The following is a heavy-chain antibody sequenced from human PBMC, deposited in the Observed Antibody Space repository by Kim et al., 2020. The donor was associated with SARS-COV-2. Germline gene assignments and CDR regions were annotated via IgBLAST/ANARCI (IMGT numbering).Heavy chain of an antibody. V-gene: IGHV4-61*01. CDR2: IYYSGST. Sequence: SETLSLTCTVSGGSVSSGSYYWSWIRQPPGKGLEWIGYIYYSGSTNYNPSLKSRVTISIDTSKNQFSLKLSSVTAADTAVYYCARDPRGSGSYAYYYYYG. CDR3: ARDPRGSGSYAYYYYYG. CDR1: GGSVSSGSYY. D-gene: IGHD3-10*01. J-gene: IGHJ6*01.